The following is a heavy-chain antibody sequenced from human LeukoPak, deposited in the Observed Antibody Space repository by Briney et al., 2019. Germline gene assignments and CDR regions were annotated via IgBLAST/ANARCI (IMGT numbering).Heavy chain of an antibody. Sequence: ASVKVSCKASGYTFTSYYMHWVRQAPGQGLVWMGIINPSGGSTSYAQKFQGRVTMTRDTSTSTVYMELSSLRSEDTAVYYCARDLRGYSYYYGMDVWGQGTTVTVSS. CDR1: GYTFTSYY. V-gene: IGHV1-46*01. CDR2: INPSGGST. J-gene: IGHJ6*02. CDR3: ARDLRGYSYYYGMDV. D-gene: IGHD5-12*01.